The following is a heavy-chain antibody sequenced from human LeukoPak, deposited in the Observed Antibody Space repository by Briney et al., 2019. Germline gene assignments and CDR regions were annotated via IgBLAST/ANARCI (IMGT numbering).Heavy chain of an antibody. CDR1: GGSISSSSYY. CDR2: IYTSGST. D-gene: IGHD4-17*01. J-gene: IGHJ4*02. Sequence: SETLSLTCTVSGGSISSSSYYWGWIRQPAGKGLEWIGRIYTSGSTNYNPSLKSRVTISVDTSKNQFSLKLSSVTAADTAVYYCAREIYGDYGAFDYWGQGTLVTVSS. V-gene: IGHV4-61*02. CDR3: AREIYGDYGAFDY.